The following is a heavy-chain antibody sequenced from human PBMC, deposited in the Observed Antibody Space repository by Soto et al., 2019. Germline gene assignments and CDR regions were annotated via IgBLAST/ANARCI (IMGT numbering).Heavy chain of an antibody. J-gene: IGHJ6*02. V-gene: IGHV1-58*01. D-gene: IGHD6-25*01. CDR1: GFTFTSSA. CDR2: IVVGSGNT. Sequence: SVKVSCKASGFTFTSSAVQWVRQARGQRLEWIGWIVVGSGNTNYAEKFQERVTITRDMSTSTAYMELSSLRSEDTAVYYCAALEVGYLFMDVWGQGTTVTVSS. CDR3: AALEVGYLFMDV.